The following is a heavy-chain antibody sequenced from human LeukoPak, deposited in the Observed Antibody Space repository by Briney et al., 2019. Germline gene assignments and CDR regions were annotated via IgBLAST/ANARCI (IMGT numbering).Heavy chain of an antibody. CDR2: VRFDGRET. CDR1: GFAFSRYD. CDR3: ATEERCIVVDCPTAFDN. Sequence: GGSLRLSCEASGFAFSRYDMHWVRQAPGKGLEWLAFVRFDGRETFYADSVKGRFTISRDNSNNNVFLQMYNLGPEDTAVYHCATEERCIVVDCPTAFDNWGQGTLVTVSS. D-gene: IGHD2-15*01. J-gene: IGHJ4*02. V-gene: IGHV3-30*02.